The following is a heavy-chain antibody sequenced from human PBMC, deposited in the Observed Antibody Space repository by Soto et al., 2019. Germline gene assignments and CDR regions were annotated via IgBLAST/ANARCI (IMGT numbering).Heavy chain of an antibody. V-gene: IGHV3-21*01. CDR1: GFTFSSYS. CDR3: AGHCSGGSCYPNWFDP. Sequence: GGSLRLSCAASGFTFSSYSMNWVRQAPGKGLEWVSSISSSSSYIYYADSVKGRFTISRDNAKNSLYLQMNSLRAEDTAVYYCAGHCSGGSCYPNWFDPWGQGTLVTVSS. J-gene: IGHJ5*02. CDR2: ISSSSSYI. D-gene: IGHD2-15*01.